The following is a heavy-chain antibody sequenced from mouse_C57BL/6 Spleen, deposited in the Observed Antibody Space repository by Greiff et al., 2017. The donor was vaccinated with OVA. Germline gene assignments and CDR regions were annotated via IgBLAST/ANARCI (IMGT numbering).Heavy chain of an antibody. CDR1: GYTFTDYY. J-gene: IGHJ2*01. D-gene: IGHD1-2*01. CDR3: ASTAGTLVYY. CDR2: INPNNGGT. Sequence: VKLQQSGPELVQPGASVKISCKASGYTFTDYYMNWVQQSHGKSLEWIGDINPNNGGTSYNQKFKGKATLTVDKSYSTAYMELRSLTSEDSAVYYCASTAGTLVYYWGQGTTLTVSS. V-gene: IGHV1-26*01.